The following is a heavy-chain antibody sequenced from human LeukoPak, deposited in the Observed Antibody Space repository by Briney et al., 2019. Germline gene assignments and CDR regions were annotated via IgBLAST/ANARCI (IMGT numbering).Heavy chain of an antibody. CDR3: ARGSLVYDLWSGYSHRFDY. CDR2: INHSGST. J-gene: IGHJ4*02. Sequence: PSETLSLTCAVYGGSFSGYYWSWIRQPPGKGLEWIGEINHSGSTNYNPSLKSRVTISVDTSKNQFSLKLSSVTAADTAVYYCARGSLVYDLWSGYSHRFDYRGQGTLVTVSS. D-gene: IGHD3-3*01. CDR1: GGSFSGYY. V-gene: IGHV4-34*01.